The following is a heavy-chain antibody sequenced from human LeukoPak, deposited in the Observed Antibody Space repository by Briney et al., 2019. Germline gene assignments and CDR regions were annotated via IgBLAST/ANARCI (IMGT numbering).Heavy chain of an antibody. CDR1: GYSFTSYW. CDR2: IYPGDSGT. Sequence: GESLKISCKGSGYSFTSYWIGWVRPMPGKGLEWMGIIYPGDSGTRYSPSFQGQVTISADKSISTAYLQWSSLKASDTAMYYCATRVTSNWFDPWGQGTLVTVPS. D-gene: IGHD2-21*02. CDR3: ATRVTSNWFDP. V-gene: IGHV5-51*01. J-gene: IGHJ5*02.